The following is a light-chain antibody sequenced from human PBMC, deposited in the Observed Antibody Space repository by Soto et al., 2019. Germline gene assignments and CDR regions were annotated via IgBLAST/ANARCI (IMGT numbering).Light chain of an antibody. CDR3: MSYTGSTTTHWV. CDR2: EVS. Sequence: QSALTQPASVFGSPGQSITFSCTGTSSDVGGYNFVSWYQQHPGKAPKLMIYEVSSRPSGVSNRFSGSKSGNTASLTISGLQPEDEADYYCMSYTGSTTTHWVLGGGTKVTVL. J-gene: IGLJ3*02. V-gene: IGLV2-14*03. CDR1: SSDVGGYNF.